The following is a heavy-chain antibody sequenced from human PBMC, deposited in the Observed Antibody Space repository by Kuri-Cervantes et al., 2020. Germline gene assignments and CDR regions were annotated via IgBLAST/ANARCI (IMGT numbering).Heavy chain of an antibody. CDR1: GYNFTSYW. D-gene: IGHD3-16*01. V-gene: IGHV5-51*01. Sequence: GGSLRLSCKGSGYNFTSYWIGWVRQMPGKGLEWMGIIYPGDSDTRYSPSFQGQVTISADKSISTAYLQWSSLKASDTAIYYCARRGSYNFDFWGQGTLVTVSS. J-gene: IGHJ4*02. CDR2: IYPGDSDT. CDR3: ARRGSYNFDF.